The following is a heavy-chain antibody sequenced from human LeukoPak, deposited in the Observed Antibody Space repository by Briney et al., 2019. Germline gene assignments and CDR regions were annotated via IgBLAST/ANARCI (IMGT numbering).Heavy chain of an antibody. Sequence: AGGSLRLSCAASGFSLSTYSMNWVRQAPGKGLEWVSYISSSSSFIYYADSVKGRFTISRDNAKNSLYLQMNSLRAQDTAVYYCARDSPLFVDYWGQGVLVTVSS. CDR2: ISSSSSFI. D-gene: IGHD3-3*01. V-gene: IGHV3-21*01. J-gene: IGHJ4*02. CDR3: ARDSPLFVDY. CDR1: GFSLSTYS.